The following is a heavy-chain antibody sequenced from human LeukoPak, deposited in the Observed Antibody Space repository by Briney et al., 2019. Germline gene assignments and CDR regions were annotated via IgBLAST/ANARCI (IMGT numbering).Heavy chain of an antibody. CDR2: IIPILGIA. Sequence: GASVKVSCKASGGTFSSYAISWVRQAPGQGLEWMGRIIPILGIANYAQKFQGRVTITADKSTSTAYMELNSLRSEDTAVYYCARGLAEYYDFWSGYYVEGNFDYWGQGTLVTVSS. D-gene: IGHD3-3*01. J-gene: IGHJ4*02. CDR3: ARGLAEYYDFWSGYYVEGNFDY. CDR1: GGTFSSYA. V-gene: IGHV1-69*04.